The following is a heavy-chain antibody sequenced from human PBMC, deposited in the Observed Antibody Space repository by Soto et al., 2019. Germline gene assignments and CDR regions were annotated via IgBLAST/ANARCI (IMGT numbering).Heavy chain of an antibody. CDR2: INHSGRT. D-gene: IGHD6-13*01. V-gene: IGHV4-34*01. Sequence: AVSAGTLRPYYWSCIRQPPGKRLEWIGEINHSGRTDDNPSLNSLVTISVDTSKNQFSLKLSYVTAADKAVYYCARVTSSSWYYYYDGMDVWGQGTSVT. J-gene: IGHJ6*02. CDR1: AGTLRPYY. CDR3: ARVTSSSWYYYYDGMDV.